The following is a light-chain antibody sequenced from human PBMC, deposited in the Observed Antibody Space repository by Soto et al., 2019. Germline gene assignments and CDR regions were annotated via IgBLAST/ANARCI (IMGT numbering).Light chain of an antibody. V-gene: IGLV1-47*02. Sequence: QSVLTQPPSASGTPKQRVTISCSGSSSNIGSNYVYWYQQLPGTAPKLLIYSNNQRPSGVPDRFSGSKSGTSASLAISGLRSEDEADYYCAAWDDSLSVLFGGGTQLTVL. CDR2: SNN. CDR1: SSNIGSNY. J-gene: IGLJ7*01. CDR3: AAWDDSLSVL.